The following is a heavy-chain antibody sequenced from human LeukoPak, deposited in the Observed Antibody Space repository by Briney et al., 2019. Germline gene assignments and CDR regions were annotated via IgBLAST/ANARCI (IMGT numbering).Heavy chain of an antibody. D-gene: IGHD4-23*01. J-gene: IGHJ3*02. CDR1: GGSLSTYY. CDR3: ARHDPTTVVTYDAFDI. V-gene: IGHV4-59*08. CDR2: IYYSGNS. Sequence: PSETLSLTCTVSGGSLSTYYWSWIRQPPGKGLEWIGYIYYSGNSNYNPSLKSRVTMSLDTSKNQFSLKLSSVTAADTAVYYCARHDPTTVVTYDAFDIWGQGTMVTVSS.